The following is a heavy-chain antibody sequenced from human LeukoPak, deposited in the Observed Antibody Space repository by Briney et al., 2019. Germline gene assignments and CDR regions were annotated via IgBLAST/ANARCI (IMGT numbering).Heavy chain of an antibody. D-gene: IGHD2-8*01. V-gene: IGHV1-69*13. CDR1: GGTFSSYA. CDR2: IIPIFGTA. Sequence: SVNVSCKASGGTFSSYAISWVRQAPGQGLEWMGGIIPIFGTANYAQKFQGRVTITADESTSTAYMGLSSLRSEDTAVYYCARESQWSRAFDYWGQGTLVTVPS. CDR3: ARESQWSRAFDY. J-gene: IGHJ4*02.